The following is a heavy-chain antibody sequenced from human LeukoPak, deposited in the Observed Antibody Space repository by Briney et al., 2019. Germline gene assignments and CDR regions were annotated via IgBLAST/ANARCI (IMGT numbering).Heavy chain of an antibody. D-gene: IGHD6-6*01. CDR1: GFIFSGYG. J-gene: IGHJ4*02. Sequence: GRSLRLSCAASGFIFSGYGMHWVRQAPGRGLEWVASISYDGSNKYYADSVKGRFTISRDNSKNTLYLQMNSVRPEDTAVYYCAKGYSSSGFDYWGQGTLVTVSS. V-gene: IGHV3-30*18. CDR3: AKGYSSSGFDY. CDR2: ISYDGSNK.